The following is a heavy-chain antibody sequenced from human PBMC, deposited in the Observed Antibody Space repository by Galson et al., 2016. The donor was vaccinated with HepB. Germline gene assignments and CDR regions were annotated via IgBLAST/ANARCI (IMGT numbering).Heavy chain of an antibody. V-gene: IGHV1-3*01. CDR1: GFTFTSYA. Sequence: SVRVSCKASGFTFTSYAIYWVRQPPGQRLEWMGWINAGDGNTQYSETFQGRVSITRDTSESTAYMALSSLKSEDTAVYYCARRGITMIRGTLDYWGQGALVTVSS. CDR2: INAGDGNT. D-gene: IGHD3-10*01. J-gene: IGHJ4*02. CDR3: ARRGITMIRGTLDY.